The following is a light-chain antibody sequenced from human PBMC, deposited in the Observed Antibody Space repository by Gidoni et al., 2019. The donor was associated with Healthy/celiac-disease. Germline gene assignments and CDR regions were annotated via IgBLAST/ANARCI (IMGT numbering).Light chain of an antibody. CDR3: GTWDSSLSAWV. Sequence: QSVLTQPPSVSAAPGQKVTISCSGRSSNIGTNYVSWYQQLPGTAHKLLISDNNKRPSGIPDRFSGAKSGTSATLGITGLQTGDEADYYCGTWDSSLSAWVFGGGTKRTVL. J-gene: IGLJ3*02. V-gene: IGLV1-51*01. CDR1: SSNIGTNY. CDR2: DNN.